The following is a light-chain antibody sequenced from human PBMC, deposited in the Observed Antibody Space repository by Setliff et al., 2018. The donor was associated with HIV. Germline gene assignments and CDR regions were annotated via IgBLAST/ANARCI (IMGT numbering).Light chain of an antibody. V-gene: IGLV2-11*01. CDR2: DVD. Sequence: QSALTQPRSVSESPGQSVTISCTGTSRDVGDYNYVSWYQHYPDKAPKLVIYDVDKRPSGVPDRFPGSKSGNTASLTISGLQTEDEADYYCCSYAGNYIVIFGGGTKVTV. CDR3: CSYAGNYIVI. J-gene: IGLJ2*01. CDR1: SRDVGDYNY.